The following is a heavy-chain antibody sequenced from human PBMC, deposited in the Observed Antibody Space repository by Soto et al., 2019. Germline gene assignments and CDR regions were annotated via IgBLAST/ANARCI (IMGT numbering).Heavy chain of an antibody. CDR3: ARDRYGDIDY. D-gene: IGHD5-18*01. CDR2: IYYSEST. J-gene: IGHJ4*02. CDR1: GGSISSYY. Sequence: TSETLSLTCTVSGGSISSYYWSRIRQPPGKGQKRIGYIYYSESTKYNHSFKSRVFISVDTSKNQFSLKLSSVTSADTAVYYCARDRYGDIDYWGQGTLVTVS. V-gene: IGHV4-59*01.